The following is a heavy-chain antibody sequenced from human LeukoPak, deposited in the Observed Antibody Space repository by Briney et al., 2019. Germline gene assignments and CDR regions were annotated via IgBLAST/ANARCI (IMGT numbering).Heavy chain of an antibody. J-gene: IGHJ4*02. CDR3: ARPMRQQWLARSFDY. CDR1: GYTFTGYY. CDR2: INPNSGGT. D-gene: IGHD6-19*01. Sequence: GASVKVSCKASGYTFTGYYMHWVRQAPGQGLEWMGWINPNSGGTNYAQKFQGRVTMTRDTSISTVYMELSRLRSDDTAVYYCARPMRQQWLARSFDYWRQGTLVTVSS. V-gene: IGHV1-2*02.